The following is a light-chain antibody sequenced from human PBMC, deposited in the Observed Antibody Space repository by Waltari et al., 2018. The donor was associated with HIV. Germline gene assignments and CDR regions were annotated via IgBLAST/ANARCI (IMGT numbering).Light chain of an antibody. CDR1: SSNIGSNS. Sequence: QSVLTPPPSASGTPGQRVTISCSGSSSNIGSNSVTWYQQLPGTAPKLLIYRNNQRPSGVPDRFSGSKSGTSASLAISGLRAEDEAHYYCAAWGDSPSGVVFGGGTKLTVL. CDR3: AAWGDSPSGVV. V-gene: IGLV1-47*01. CDR2: RNN. J-gene: IGLJ3*02.